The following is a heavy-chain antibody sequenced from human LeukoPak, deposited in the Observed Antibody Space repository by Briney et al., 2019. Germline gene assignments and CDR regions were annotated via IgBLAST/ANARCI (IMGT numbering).Heavy chain of an antibody. V-gene: IGHV3-53*01. CDR1: GFSVSNSY. CDR2: IYSGGST. CDR3: AAYSSCDY. J-gene: IGHJ4*02. D-gene: IGHD6-6*01. Sequence: GGSLRLSCAASGFSVSNSYMNWVRQAPGKGLEWVSVIYSGGSTYYADSVKGRFTISRDNSKNTLYLQMNSLRAEDTAVYYCAAYSSCDYWGQGTLVTVSS.